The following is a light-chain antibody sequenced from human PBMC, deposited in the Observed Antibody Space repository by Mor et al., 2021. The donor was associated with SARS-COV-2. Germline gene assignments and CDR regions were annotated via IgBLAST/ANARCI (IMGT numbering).Light chain of an antibody. J-gene: IGKJ4*01. CDR1: QSVSTD. Sequence: ATHSCRASQSVSTDLAWNQQKGGQPPRLLIFGASTRATGIPARFSGSGSGTEFALTISSLQSEDFAIYYCQQYNKWYTFGGG. CDR3: QQYNKWYT. CDR2: GAS. V-gene: IGKV3D-15*01.